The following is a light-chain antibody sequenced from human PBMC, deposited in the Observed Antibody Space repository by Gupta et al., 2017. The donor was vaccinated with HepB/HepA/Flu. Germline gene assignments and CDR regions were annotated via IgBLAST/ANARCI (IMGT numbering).Light chain of an antibody. CDR2: DAS. V-gene: IGKV1-33*01. CDR1: QDISNR. CDR3: QQYDNLPRSLT. Sequence: DIQMPQSPSSLSASVGDRVTITCQASQDISNRLYWYQQRPGRAPKLLIYDASNLETGVPSRFSGSGSGTDFTFTISSLQPEDIATYYCQQYDNLPRSLTFGGGTKVEIK. J-gene: IGKJ4*01.